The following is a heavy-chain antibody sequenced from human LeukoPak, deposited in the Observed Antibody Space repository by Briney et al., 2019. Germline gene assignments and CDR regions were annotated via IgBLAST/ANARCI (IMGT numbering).Heavy chain of an antibody. D-gene: IGHD3-10*01. CDR2: IYYSGST. Sequence: SETLSLTCTVSGGSISSYYWSWLRQPPGKGLEWIGYIYYSGSTNYNPSLKSRVTISVDTSKNQSSLKLSSVTAADTAVYCCARALITMVRGVMGYYYYYGMDVWGQGTTVTVSS. CDR3: ARALITMVRGVMGYYYYYGMDV. J-gene: IGHJ6*02. V-gene: IGHV4-59*01. CDR1: GGSISSYY.